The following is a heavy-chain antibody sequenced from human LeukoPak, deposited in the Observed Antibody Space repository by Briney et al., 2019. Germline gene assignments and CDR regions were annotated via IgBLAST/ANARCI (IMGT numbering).Heavy chain of an antibody. Sequence: ASVNVSCKASGYSFMNYGITWVRQAPGQGLEWMGWMSTYNDDKQYAQKFQGRVTLTIDTSTTTAYMELRDLSADNTTGDYCARARWLIVFEVWGQGTLVTVSS. CDR1: GYSFMNYG. J-gene: IGHJ3*01. CDR3: ARARWLIVFEV. D-gene: IGHD5-24*01. V-gene: IGHV1-18*01. CDR2: MSTYNDDK.